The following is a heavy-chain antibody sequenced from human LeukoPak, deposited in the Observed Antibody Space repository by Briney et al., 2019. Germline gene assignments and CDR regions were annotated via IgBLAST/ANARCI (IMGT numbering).Heavy chain of an antibody. CDR3: ARGSPVPAAKGAFDI. D-gene: IGHD2-2*01. V-gene: IGHV4-39*07. J-gene: IGHJ3*02. Sequence: SETLSLTCTVSGGSISSSSYYWGWIRQPPGKGLEWIGSIYYSGSTYYNPSLKSRVTISVDTSKNQFSLKLSSVTAADTAVYYCARGSPVPAAKGAFDIWGQGTMVTVSS. CDR1: GGSISSSSYY. CDR2: IYYSGST.